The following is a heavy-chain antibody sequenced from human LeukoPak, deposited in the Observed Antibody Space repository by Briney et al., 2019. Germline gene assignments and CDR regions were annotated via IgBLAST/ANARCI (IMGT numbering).Heavy chain of an antibody. Sequence: PPETPSDTCAVYGGSFSGYYWSWIRQPPGKGLEWIGEINHSGSTNYNPSLKSRVTISVDTSKNQFSLKLSSVTAADTAVYYCARGARRASYPSFDYWGQGTLVTVSS. J-gene: IGHJ4*02. CDR1: GGSFSGYY. D-gene: IGHD1-14*01. CDR3: ARGARRASYPSFDY. V-gene: IGHV4-34*01. CDR2: INHSGST.